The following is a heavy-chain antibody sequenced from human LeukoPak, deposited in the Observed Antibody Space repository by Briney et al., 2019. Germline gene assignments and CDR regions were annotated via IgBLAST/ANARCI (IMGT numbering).Heavy chain of an antibody. J-gene: IGHJ4*02. D-gene: IGHD3-10*01. CDR3: ASTSVGGSGSYYDY. V-gene: IGHV4-61*01. CDR2: IYYTGST. CDR1: GGSVSSISSY. Sequence: KPSETLSLTCTVSGGSVSSISSYWSWIRQPPGKGLEWIGYIYYTGSTNYNPSLKSRVTISVDTSKSQFSLKLSSVTAADTAVYYCASTSVGGSGSYYDYWGQGTLVTVSS.